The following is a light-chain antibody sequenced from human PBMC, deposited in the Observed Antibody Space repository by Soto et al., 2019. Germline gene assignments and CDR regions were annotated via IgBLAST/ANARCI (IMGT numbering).Light chain of an antibody. V-gene: IGKV2-28*01. CDR2: LGS. CDR3: MHGRNNLT. Sequence: EIVMSQSPLSLSVTPGEPASFSCRSSHSLLYSNAYNYFEWYLQKPGQSPQLLIYLGSHRTSLAPDKFSGSGASKNFKLKISRVAAEEVGVYYYMHGRNNLTFGQGTRRE. CDR1: HSLLYSNAYNY. J-gene: IGKJ5*01.